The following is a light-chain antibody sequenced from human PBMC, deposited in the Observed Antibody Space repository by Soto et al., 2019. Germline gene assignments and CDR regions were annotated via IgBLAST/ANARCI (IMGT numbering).Light chain of an antibody. CDR3: QQRSNWPPIT. CDR1: QGVSSD. Sequence: EIVLTQSPATLSLSTGERATLSCRASQGVSSDLAWYQQKPGQAPRLLIYDASNRATGIPARFSGSGSGTDFTLTISSLEPEDFAVYYCQQRSNWPPITFGQGTRLEIK. J-gene: IGKJ5*01. CDR2: DAS. V-gene: IGKV3-11*01.